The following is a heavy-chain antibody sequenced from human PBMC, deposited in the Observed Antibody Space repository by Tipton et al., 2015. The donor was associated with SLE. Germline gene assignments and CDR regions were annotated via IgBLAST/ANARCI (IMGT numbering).Heavy chain of an antibody. CDR1: GGSISDYY. Sequence: TLSLTCAVYGGSISDYYWSWIRQTPGEGLEWIGEINHSGGGRGSNYNPSLKSRVTMSVDTSKNQVSLKLDPVTAADTAVYYCARALSSGWYYYWGQGTLVTVSS. J-gene: IGHJ4*02. D-gene: IGHD6-19*01. V-gene: IGHV4-34*01. CDR3: ARALSSGWYYY. CDR2: INHSGGGRGS.